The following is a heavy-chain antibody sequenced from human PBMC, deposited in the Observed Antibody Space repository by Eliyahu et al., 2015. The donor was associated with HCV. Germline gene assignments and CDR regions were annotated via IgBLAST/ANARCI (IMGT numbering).Heavy chain of an antibody. V-gene: IGHV3-15*07. CDR1: GLXFSDAW. CDR3: TTDRLGYRWSD. Sequence: VRLVESGGRLVKPGGSLRLSCAVXGLTAASGLXFSDAWXNWVRQXPGRGLEWVGRIRSKSDGGTVDYAGPVRDRFIISRDDWKNILYLEMKDLKSEDTAVYYCTTDRLGYRWSDWGQGTRVNVSP. CDR2: IRSKSDGGTV. D-gene: IGHD5-24*01. J-gene: IGHJ4*02.